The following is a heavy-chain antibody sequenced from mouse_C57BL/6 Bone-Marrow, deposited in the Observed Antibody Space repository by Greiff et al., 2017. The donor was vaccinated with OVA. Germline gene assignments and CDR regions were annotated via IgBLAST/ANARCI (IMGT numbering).Heavy chain of an antibody. CDR3: ASAVFAY. Sequence: QVQLKQPGAELVKPGASVKLSCKASGYTFTSYWMQWVKQRPGQGLEWIGEIDPSDSYTNYNQKFKGKATLTVDTSSSTAYMQLSSLTSEDSAVYYCASAVFAYWGQGTLVTV. CDR2: IDPSDSYT. CDR1: GYTFTSYW. V-gene: IGHV1-50*01. J-gene: IGHJ3*01.